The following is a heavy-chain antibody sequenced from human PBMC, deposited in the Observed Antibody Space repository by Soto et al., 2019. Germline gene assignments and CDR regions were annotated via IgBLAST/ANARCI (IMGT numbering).Heavy chain of an antibody. V-gene: IGHV4-59*12. CDR2: IYYSGTT. CDR1: GGSISSYY. D-gene: IGHD1-26*01. Sequence: SETLSLTCTVSGGSISSYYWACIRQSPGKGLEWIGYIYYSGTTNYNSHLKSRVTLSVDTSRNQFSLSLTSLTAADTAVYFCARSQRGRTAFTFDYWGQGVMVTVSS. CDR3: ARSQRGRTAFTFDY. J-gene: IGHJ4*02.